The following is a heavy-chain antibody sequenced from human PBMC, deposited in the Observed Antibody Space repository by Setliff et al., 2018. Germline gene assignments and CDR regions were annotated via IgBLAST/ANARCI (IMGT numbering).Heavy chain of an antibody. CDR3: ARGAYYDSSGSYAFDI. CDR2: INPSGGST. V-gene: IGHV1-46*01. Sequence: WASVKVSCKASGYTFTSYYMHWVRQAPGQGLEWMGIINPSGGSTSYAQKFQGRVTMTRDTSTSTVYMELSSLRSEDTAVYYCARGAYYDSSGSYAFDIWGQGTMVTVSS. J-gene: IGHJ3*02. D-gene: IGHD3-22*01. CDR1: GYTFTSYY.